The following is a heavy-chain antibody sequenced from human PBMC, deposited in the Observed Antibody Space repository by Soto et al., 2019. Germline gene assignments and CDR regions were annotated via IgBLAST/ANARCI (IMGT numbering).Heavy chain of an antibody. CDR2: INHSGST. CDR1: GGSFSGYY. D-gene: IGHD6-13*01. Sequence: QVQLQQWGAGLLKPSETLSLTCAVYGGSFSGYYWSWIRQPPGKGLEWIGEINHSGSTNYNPSLKSRVTISVDTSKNQFSLKLSSVTAADTAVYYCARAPVGRYSSSWYFVREGYFDYWGQGTLVTVSS. V-gene: IGHV4-34*01. J-gene: IGHJ4*02. CDR3: ARAPVGRYSSSWYFVREGYFDY.